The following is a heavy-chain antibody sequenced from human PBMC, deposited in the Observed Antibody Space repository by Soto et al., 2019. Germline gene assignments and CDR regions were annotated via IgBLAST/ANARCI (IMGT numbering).Heavy chain of an antibody. J-gene: IGHJ5*02. CDR3: ARSRCGYDFSLSIDP. Sequence: GESLKISCKGSGYSFTSYWIGWVRQMPGKGLEWMGIIYPGDSDTKYSPSFQGQVTISAANSISTGYLQWSSLKASDTAMYYCARSRCGYDFSLSIDPWGQGTLVTVSS. V-gene: IGHV5-51*01. D-gene: IGHD5-12*01. CDR2: IYPGDSDT. CDR1: GYSFTSYW.